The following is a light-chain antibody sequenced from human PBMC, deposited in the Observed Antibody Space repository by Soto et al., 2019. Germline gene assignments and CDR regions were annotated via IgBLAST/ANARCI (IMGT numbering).Light chain of an antibody. J-gene: IGKJ1*01. Sequence: ILMTQSPATLSVSPGERATLSCRASQSVSNNLAWYQQKPGQAPRLLIYDASTRATGIPARFSGSGSGTAFTLTISVLQSEDFSVYYCQQYNNWPPWTFGQGTKVDIK. CDR1: QSVSNN. V-gene: IGKV3-15*01. CDR3: QQYNNWPPWT. CDR2: DAS.